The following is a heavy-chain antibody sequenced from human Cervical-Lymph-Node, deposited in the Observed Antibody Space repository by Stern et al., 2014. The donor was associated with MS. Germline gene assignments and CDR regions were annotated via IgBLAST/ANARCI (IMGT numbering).Heavy chain of an antibody. V-gene: IGHV4-31*03. CDR1: GGSISSGGYY. Sequence: QVQLVESGPGLVKPSQILSLTCTVSGGSISSGGYYWRWIRQHPGKGLEWIGYIYNSGNAYSHPALKSRVTISIDTSKTQLSLKLTSVTAADTAVYYCASETWWGQGTMVTVSS. CDR3: ASETW. CDR2: IYNSGNA. J-gene: IGHJ4*02.